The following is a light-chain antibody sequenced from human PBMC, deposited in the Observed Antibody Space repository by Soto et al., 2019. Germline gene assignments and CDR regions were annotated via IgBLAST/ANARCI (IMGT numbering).Light chain of an antibody. J-gene: IGLJ7*01. Sequence: QSVLTQPPSVSGTPGQRVTISCTGGSSNIGAGYDVHWYQRIPGTAPKLFIYTNANRPSGVPDRFSGSKSGTSASLAITGLQAEDEADYYCQSYDSSLSGWVFGGGTQLTVL. CDR3: QSYDSSLSGWV. V-gene: IGLV1-40*01. CDR1: SSNIGAGYD. CDR2: TNA.